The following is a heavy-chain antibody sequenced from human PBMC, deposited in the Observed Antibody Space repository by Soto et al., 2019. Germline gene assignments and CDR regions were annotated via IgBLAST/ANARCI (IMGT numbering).Heavy chain of an antibody. CDR2: ISAYSGNR. J-gene: IGHJ4*02. D-gene: IGHD6-19*01. CDR1: GYTFFNYG. CDR3: AKDGITLAGSFDY. Sequence: QVQLVQSGAEEKKPGASVKLSCKASGYTFFNYGISWVRQAPGQGLEWMGWISAYSGNRNYAGKLQRRATMTTGTSTSTAYMELRSLRSDDTAVYYCAKDGITLAGSFDYWGQGTLVTVSS. V-gene: IGHV1-18*01.